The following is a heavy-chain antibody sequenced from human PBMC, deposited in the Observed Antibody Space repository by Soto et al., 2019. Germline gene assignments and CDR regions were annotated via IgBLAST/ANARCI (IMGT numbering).Heavy chain of an antibody. CDR3: ASPLYSSGWPPPPIYGMDV. CDR2: INHSGST. CDR1: GGSFSGYY. Sequence: QVQLQQWGAGLLKPSETLSLTCAVYGGSFSGYYWSWIRQPPGKGLEWIGEINHSGSTNYNPSLMSRVTVSVDTSKNQFSLKLSSVTAADTAVYYCASPLYSSGWPPPPIYGMDVWGQGTTVTVSS. D-gene: IGHD6-19*01. J-gene: IGHJ6*02. V-gene: IGHV4-34*01.